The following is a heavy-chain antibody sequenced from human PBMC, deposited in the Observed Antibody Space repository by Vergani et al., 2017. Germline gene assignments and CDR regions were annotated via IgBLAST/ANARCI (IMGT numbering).Heavy chain of an antibody. Sequence: VQLVESGGGLVKPGGSLRLSCAASGFTFSSYSMNWVRQAPGKGLEWVSSIISSSSYIYYADSAKGRFTISRDNAKNSLYLQMNSLRAEDTAVYYCARDDSSSWPLYYYYGMDVWGEGTTVTVSS. CDR1: GFTFSSYS. CDR2: IISSSSYI. D-gene: IGHD6-13*01. J-gene: IGHJ6*04. CDR3: ARDDSSSWPLYYYYGMDV. V-gene: IGHV3-21*01.